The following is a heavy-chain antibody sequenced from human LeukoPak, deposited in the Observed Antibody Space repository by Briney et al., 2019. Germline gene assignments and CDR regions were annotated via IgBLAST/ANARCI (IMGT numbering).Heavy chain of an antibody. Sequence: PGGTLRLSCAASGFTFSSYGMSWVRQAPGKGLEWVSAISGSGGSTYYADSVKGRFTISRDNSKNTLYLQMNSLRAEDTAVYYCAAELRYFDWSPGYWGQGTLVTVSS. J-gene: IGHJ4*02. D-gene: IGHD3-9*01. CDR3: AAELRYFDWSPGY. V-gene: IGHV3-23*01. CDR1: GFTFSSYG. CDR2: ISGSGGST.